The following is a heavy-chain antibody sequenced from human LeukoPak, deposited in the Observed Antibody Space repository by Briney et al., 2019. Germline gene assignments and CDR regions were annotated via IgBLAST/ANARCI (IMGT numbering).Heavy chain of an antibody. CDR2: IYSGGST. CDR3: ARAAPRPPGYYFMDV. CDR1: GFTVSSNY. V-gene: IGHV3-53*01. J-gene: IGHJ6*03. Sequence: GGSLRLSCAASGFTVSSNYMSWVRQAPGKGLEWVSVIYSGGSTYYADSVKGRFTISRDNSTNTLFLQMNSLRVEDTAVYYCARAAPRPPGYYFMDVWGKGTTVTVSS. D-gene: IGHD3-10*01.